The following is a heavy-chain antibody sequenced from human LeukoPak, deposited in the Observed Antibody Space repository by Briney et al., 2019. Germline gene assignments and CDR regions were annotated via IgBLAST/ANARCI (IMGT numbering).Heavy chain of an antibody. CDR1: GGSISSYY. D-gene: IGHD1-26*01. Sequence: SETLSLTCTVSGGSISSYYWSWIRQPPGKGLEWIGYIYYSGSTNCNPSLKSRVTISVDTSKNQFSLKLSSVTAADTAVYYCAREAFSGSYTPRFDYWGQGTLVTVSS. J-gene: IGHJ4*02. V-gene: IGHV4-59*01. CDR3: AREAFSGSYTPRFDY. CDR2: IYYSGST.